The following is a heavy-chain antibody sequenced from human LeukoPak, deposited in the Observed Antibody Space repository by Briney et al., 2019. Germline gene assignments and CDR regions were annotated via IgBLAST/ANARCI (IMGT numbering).Heavy chain of an antibody. D-gene: IGHD3-22*01. CDR1: GFTFSSYS. Sequence: PGGSLRLSCAASGFTFSSYSMNWVRQAPGKGLEWVSSISSSSSYIYYADSVKGRFTISRDNAKNSLYLQMNSLRAEDTAVYYCARDRRYYDYDAFDIWGQGTMVTVSS. J-gene: IGHJ3*02. V-gene: IGHV3-21*01. CDR2: ISSSSSYI. CDR3: ARDRRYYDYDAFDI.